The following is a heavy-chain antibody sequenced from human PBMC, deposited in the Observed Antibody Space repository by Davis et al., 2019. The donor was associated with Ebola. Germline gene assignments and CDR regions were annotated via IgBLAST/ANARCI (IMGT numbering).Heavy chain of an antibody. CDR2: ISSGSRYI. CDR1: GFTLNNAW. D-gene: IGHD1-1*01. CDR3: ARDSGTGDY. J-gene: IGHJ4*02. Sequence: PGGSLRLSCAASGFTLNNAWMSWVRQAPGKGLEWVSSISSGSRYIYYADSVKGRFTISRDNAKNSLYLQMNGLRAEDTAMYYCARDSGTGDYWGQGTLVTVSS. V-gene: IGHV3-21*01.